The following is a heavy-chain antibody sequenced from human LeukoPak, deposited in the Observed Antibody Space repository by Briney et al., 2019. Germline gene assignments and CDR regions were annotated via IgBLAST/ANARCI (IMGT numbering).Heavy chain of an antibody. J-gene: IGHJ4*02. CDR1: GFTFGSYV. V-gene: IGHV3-30*04. Sequence: AGGSLRLSCAASGFTFGSYVMHWVRQAPGKGLEWVAIISYDGSNKYYADSVKGRFTISRDNSKNTLYLQMNSLRAEDTAVYYCARVVHYYDSSGFQLDYWGQGTLVTVSS. CDR3: ARVVHYYDSSGFQLDY. CDR2: ISYDGSNK. D-gene: IGHD3-22*01.